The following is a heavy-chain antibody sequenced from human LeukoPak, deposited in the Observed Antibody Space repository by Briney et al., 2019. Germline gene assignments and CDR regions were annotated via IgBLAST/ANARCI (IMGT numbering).Heavy chain of an antibody. D-gene: IGHD3-9*01. V-gene: IGHV3-64D*06. J-gene: IGHJ4*02. CDR1: GFTFSNHF. CDR2: IGPNGAST. CDR3: VKDLTGTWSFDY. Sequence: GESLRLSCSTSGFTFSNHFMHWVRQAPGKGLGYVSSIGPNGASTLYADSVKGRFTISRDNSKNALYLQLTSLRLEDTALYYCVKDLTGTWSFDYWGQGTLVTVSS.